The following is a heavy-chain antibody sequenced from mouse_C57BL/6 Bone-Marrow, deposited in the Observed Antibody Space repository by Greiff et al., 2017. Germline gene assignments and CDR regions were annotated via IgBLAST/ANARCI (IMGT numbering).Heavy chain of an antibody. CDR1: GYTFTSYW. D-gene: IGHD3-2*02. V-gene: IGHV1-52*01. J-gene: IGHJ3*01. CDR2: IDPSDSET. CDR3: AREDSSGYSFAY. Sequence: QVQLQQPGAELVRPGSSVKLSCKASGYTFTSYWMHWVKQRPIQGLEWIGNIDPSDSETHYNQKFKDKATLTVDKSSSTAYRQLSSLTSEDSAVYYCAREDSSGYSFAYWGQGTLVTVSA.